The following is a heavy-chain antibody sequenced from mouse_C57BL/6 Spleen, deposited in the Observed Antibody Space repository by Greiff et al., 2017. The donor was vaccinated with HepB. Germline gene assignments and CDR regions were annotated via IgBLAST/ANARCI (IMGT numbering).Heavy chain of an antibody. CDR1: GFNIKDYY. V-gene: IGHV14-2*01. D-gene: IGHD1-1*01. Sequence: EVQLQESGAELVKPGASVKLSCSASGFNIKDYYMHWVKQRTEQGLEWIGRIDPEDGETKYAPNFQGKATITADTSSNTAYLQLSSLTSEDTAVYYCAREPLYGSSPHWYFDVWGTGTTVTVSS. J-gene: IGHJ1*03. CDR3: AREPLYGSSPHWYFDV. CDR2: IDPEDGET.